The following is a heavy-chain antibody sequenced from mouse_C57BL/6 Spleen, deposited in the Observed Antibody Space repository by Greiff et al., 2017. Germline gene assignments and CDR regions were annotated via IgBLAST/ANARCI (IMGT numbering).Heavy chain of an antibody. Sequence: VKLQQPGAELVKPGASVKMSCKASGYTFTSYWITWVKQRPGQGLEWIGDIYPGSGSTNYNEKFKSKATLTVDTSSSTAYMQLSSLTSEDSAVYYCASQGGYYGSAWFAYWGQGTLVTVSA. CDR3: ASQGGYYGSAWFAY. D-gene: IGHD2-2*01. CDR1: GYTFTSYW. J-gene: IGHJ3*01. V-gene: IGHV1-55*01. CDR2: IYPGSGST.